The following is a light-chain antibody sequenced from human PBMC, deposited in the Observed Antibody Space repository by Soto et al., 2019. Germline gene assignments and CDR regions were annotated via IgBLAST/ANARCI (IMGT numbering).Light chain of an antibody. CDR1: QSVSTN. V-gene: IGKV3-15*01. Sequence: EIVMTQSPVTLSVSPGERATLSCRASQSVSTNLAWFQQKPGQAPRLLMYGASTRATGIPARFSGSRSGAEFTLTINSLQSEDFAVYYCQPYNNWPLTFGGGTKVDIK. CDR2: GAS. J-gene: IGKJ4*01. CDR3: QPYNNWPLT.